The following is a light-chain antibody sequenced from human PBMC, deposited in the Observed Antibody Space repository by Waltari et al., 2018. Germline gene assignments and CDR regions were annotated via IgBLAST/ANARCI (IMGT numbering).Light chain of an antibody. V-gene: IGKV3-15*01. Sequence: EIVVTQSPATLSVSPGDRAILTCRASQSISSNLAWFQQKPGQSPRLLIYGAPARASGVPARFSGSGSGTEFTLTITSLQSEDFAVYYCQQYHALPPSTFGQGTRV. CDR2: GAP. CDR1: QSISSN. J-gene: IGKJ1*01. CDR3: QQYHALPPST.